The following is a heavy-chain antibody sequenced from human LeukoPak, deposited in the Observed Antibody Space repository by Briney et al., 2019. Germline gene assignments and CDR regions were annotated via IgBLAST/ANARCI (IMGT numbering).Heavy chain of an antibody. Sequence: PSETLSLTCAVYGGSFSGYYWSWIRQPPGKGLEWIGYIYNRGSTNYNPSLKSRVTISVDTSKNQFSLKLSSVTAADTAVYYCARVIVVVPAAPYYFDYWGQGTLVTVSS. J-gene: IGHJ4*02. CDR2: IYNRGST. D-gene: IGHD2-2*01. CDR1: GGSFSGYY. CDR3: ARVIVVVPAAPYYFDY. V-gene: IGHV4-59*12.